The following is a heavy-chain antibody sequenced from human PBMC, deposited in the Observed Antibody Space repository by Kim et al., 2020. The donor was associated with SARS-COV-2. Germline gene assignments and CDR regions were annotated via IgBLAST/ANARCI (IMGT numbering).Heavy chain of an antibody. Sequence: SQTLSLTCAISGDSVSSNSPAWNWIRQSPSRGLEWLGTTYYRSRWHNDYAISVKSRITIDPDTSKNQFSLQLNSVTPEDAAVYYCARSSGSNWFDPWGQGTLVTVSS. J-gene: IGHJ5*02. CDR2: TYYRSRWHN. CDR3: ARSSGSNWFDP. V-gene: IGHV6-1*01. D-gene: IGHD3-22*01. CDR1: GDSVSSNSPA.